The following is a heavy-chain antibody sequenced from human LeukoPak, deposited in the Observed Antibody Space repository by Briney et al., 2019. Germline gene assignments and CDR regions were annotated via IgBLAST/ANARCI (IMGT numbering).Heavy chain of an antibody. CDR3: VRGTSGALDL. J-gene: IGHJ3*01. Sequence: PGGSLRLSCATSGFTLSIYWMGWVRQVPGKGLEWVANIKQDGSEKNYMDSMKGRFTISRDNPKNSLYLQMNSLRDEDTAVYYCVRGTSGALDLWGQGTVVTVSS. D-gene: IGHD6-6*01. V-gene: IGHV3-7*04. CDR1: GFTLSIYW. CDR2: IKQDGSEK.